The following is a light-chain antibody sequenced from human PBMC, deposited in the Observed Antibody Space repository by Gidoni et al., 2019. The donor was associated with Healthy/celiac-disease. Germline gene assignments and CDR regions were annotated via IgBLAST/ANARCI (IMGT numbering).Light chain of an antibody. Sequence: QSVLTQPPSASGTPGQGVTISCSGSSSNIGSNTVNWYQQLPGTAPKLLIYSNNQRPSGVPDRFSGSKSGTSASLAISGLQSEDEADYYCAAWYDSLNGPVFGGGTKLTVL. CDR2: SNN. J-gene: IGLJ3*02. CDR3: AAWYDSLNGPV. V-gene: IGLV1-44*01. CDR1: SSNIGSNT.